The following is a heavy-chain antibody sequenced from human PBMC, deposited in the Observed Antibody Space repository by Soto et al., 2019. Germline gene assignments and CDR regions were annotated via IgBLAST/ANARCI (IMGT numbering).Heavy chain of an antibody. CDR1: GGSIGNYY. V-gene: IGHV4-4*07. J-gene: IGHJ2*01. Sequence: QVQLQESGPGLVKPSESLSLTCSVSGGSIGNYYWAWIRQSAGKGLEWIGRIYTSGRTLYNPSLTGLVTMSIDTSKNQFSLRLTSVTAADTAMYYCARDYDVNTALDYWYFDLWGRGTLVTVSS. D-gene: IGHD5-18*01. CDR3: ARDYDVNTALDYWYFDL. CDR2: IYTSGRT.